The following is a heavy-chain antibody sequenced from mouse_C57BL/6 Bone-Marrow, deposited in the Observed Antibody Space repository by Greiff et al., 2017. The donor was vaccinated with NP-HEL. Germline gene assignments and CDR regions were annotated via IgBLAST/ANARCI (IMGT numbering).Heavy chain of an antibody. CDR2: IYPRSGNT. D-gene: IGHD1-1*01. CDR3: AIDTTVGGGYYYAMDY. CDR1: GYTFTSYG. V-gene: IGHV1-81*01. Sequence: QVQLKQSGAELARPGASVKLSCKASGYTFTSYGISWVKQRTGQGLEWIGEIYPRSGNTYYNEKFKGKATLTADKSSSTAYMELRSLTSEDSAVYFCAIDTTVGGGYYYAMDYWGQGTSVTVSS. J-gene: IGHJ4*01.